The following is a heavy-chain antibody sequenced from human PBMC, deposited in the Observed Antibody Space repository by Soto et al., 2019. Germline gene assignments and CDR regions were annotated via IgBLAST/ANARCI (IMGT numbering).Heavy chain of an antibody. V-gene: IGHV3-33*01. CDR1: GFTFSSYV. CDR2: IWYDGSNK. CDR3: ARAGYSSSWSPEPYGMDV. D-gene: IGHD6-13*01. J-gene: IGHJ6*02. Sequence: GGSLRLSCAASGFTFSSYVMHWVRQAPGKGLEWVAVIWYDGSNKYYADSVKGRFTISRDNSKNTLYLQMNSLRAEDTAVYYCARAGYSSSWSPEPYGMDVWGQGTTVTVSS.